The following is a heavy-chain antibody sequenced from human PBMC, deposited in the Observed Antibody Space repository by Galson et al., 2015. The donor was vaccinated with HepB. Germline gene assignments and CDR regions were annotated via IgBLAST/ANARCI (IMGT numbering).Heavy chain of an antibody. CDR3: AREWGIAAPTSVGHDYYYGMDV. D-gene: IGHD6-13*01. Sequence: SVTVSCKASGGTFSSYAISWVRQAPGQGLEWMGGIIPIFGTANYAQKFQGRVTITADESTSTAYMELSSLRSEDTAVYYCAREWGIAAPTSVGHDYYYGMDVWGQGTTVTVSS. CDR2: IIPIFGTA. CDR1: GGTFSSYA. V-gene: IGHV1-69*13. J-gene: IGHJ6*02.